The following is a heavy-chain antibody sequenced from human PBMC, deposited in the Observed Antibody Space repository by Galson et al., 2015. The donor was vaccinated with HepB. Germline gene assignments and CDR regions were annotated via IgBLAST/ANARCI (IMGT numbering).Heavy chain of an antibody. D-gene: IGHD3/OR15-3a*01. CDR3: AKSTVFGLLIKPVFYFDF. J-gene: IGHJ4*02. V-gene: IGHV3-23*01. Sequence: SLRLSCAASGFTSSAFAMSWVRQAPGRGLEWVSVISGSDGGTYYADSVQGRFTISRDNSKNTLYLQMRSLRAEDTAVYYRAKSTVFGLLIKPVFYFDFWGQGTLVSVSS. CDR2: ISGSDGGT. CDR1: GFTSSAFA.